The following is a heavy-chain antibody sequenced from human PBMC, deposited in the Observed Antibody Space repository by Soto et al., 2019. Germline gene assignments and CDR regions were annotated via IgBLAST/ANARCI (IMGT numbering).Heavy chain of an antibody. CDR3: ARSRSEKTYDGSAYVDY. Sequence: PSETLSLTCTVSSASITSSRHYWNWIRQPPGKGLEWIGNMYYSGRTYYNLSLKSRVTISVDTSKNQLSLELSSVTAADTAMYYCARSRSEKTYDGSAYVDYWGRGTLVTVSS. J-gene: IGHJ4*02. D-gene: IGHD3-22*01. CDR2: MYYSGRT. CDR1: SASITSSRHY. V-gene: IGHV4-39*01.